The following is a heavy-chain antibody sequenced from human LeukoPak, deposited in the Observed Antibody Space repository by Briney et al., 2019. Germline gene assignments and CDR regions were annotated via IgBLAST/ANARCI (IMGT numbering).Heavy chain of an antibody. CDR3: ARMTMEDYDYYYYMDG. CDR2: INPNSGGT. V-gene: IGHV1-2*06. CDR1: GYTFTGYY. J-gene: IGHJ6*03. Sequence: ASVKVSCKASGYTFTGYYMHWVRQAPGQGLEWMGRINPNSGGTNYAQKFQGRVTMTRDTSISTAYMELSRLRSDDTAVYYCARMTMEDYDYYYYMDGWGKGTTVTVSS. D-gene: IGHD4/OR15-4a*01.